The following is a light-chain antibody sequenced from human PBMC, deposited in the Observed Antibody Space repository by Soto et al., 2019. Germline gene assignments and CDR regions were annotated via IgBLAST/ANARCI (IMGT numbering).Light chain of an antibody. Sequence: DIQMTQSPSSLSASVGDRVTITCRASQNIRNYLNWYQQKPGDAPKLLIYAASTLQGAVPSRFSGSGSGTDFTLTISSLLPEDFATYYCQQYDNLSITFGPGTTVDLK. CDR2: AAS. CDR1: QNIRNY. J-gene: IGKJ3*01. CDR3: QQYDNLSIT. V-gene: IGKV1-39*01.